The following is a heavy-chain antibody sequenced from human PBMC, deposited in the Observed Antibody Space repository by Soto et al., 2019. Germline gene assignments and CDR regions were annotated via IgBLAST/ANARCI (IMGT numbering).Heavy chain of an antibody. CDR1: GFTFSSYE. J-gene: IGHJ5*02. CDR3: ARGFDIVVVQANNCFDT. Sequence: GGSLRLSCAASGFTFSSYEMNWVRQAPGKGLEWVSYISSSGSTIYYADSVKGRFTISRDNAKNSLYPQMNSLRAEDTAVYYCARGFDIVVVQANNCFDTWGQGTLVTVSS. CDR2: ISSSGSTI. D-gene: IGHD2-2*01. V-gene: IGHV3-48*03.